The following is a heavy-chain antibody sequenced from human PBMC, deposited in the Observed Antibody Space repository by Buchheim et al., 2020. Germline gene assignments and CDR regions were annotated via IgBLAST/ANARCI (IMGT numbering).Heavy chain of an antibody. CDR2: INHSGST. V-gene: IGHV4-34*02. D-gene: IGHD1-26*01. CDR1: GGSFSGYH. Sequence: QVQLQQRGAGLLKPSETLSFTCGVYGGSFSGYHWSWIRQPPGKGLEWIGEINHSGSTNYNPSLKSRVTISVDTSKHEFSLKLSSVTAADTAVYYCARGGGSYPVGKWFDPWGQGTL. J-gene: IGHJ5*02. CDR3: ARGGGSYPVGKWFDP.